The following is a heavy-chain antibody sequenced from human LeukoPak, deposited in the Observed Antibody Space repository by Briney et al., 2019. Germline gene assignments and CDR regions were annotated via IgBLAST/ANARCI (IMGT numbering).Heavy chain of an antibody. V-gene: IGHV5-51*01. D-gene: IGHD1/OR15-1a*01. CDR1: GYSFTSYW. Sequence: GESLKISCKGSGYSFTSYWIGWVRQMPGKGLEWMGIIYPGDSDTRYSPSFQGQVTISADKSISTAYLQWSSLKASDTAIYYCARQENRHQSYYYYYYMDVWGKGTTVTVSS. CDR3: ARQENRHQSYYYYYYMDV. J-gene: IGHJ6*03. CDR2: IYPGDSDT.